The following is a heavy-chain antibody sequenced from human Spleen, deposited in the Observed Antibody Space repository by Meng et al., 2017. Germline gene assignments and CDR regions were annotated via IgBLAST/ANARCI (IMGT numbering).Heavy chain of an antibody. CDR3: ARGVGEMATILVASEAQFDY. V-gene: IGHV1-46*01. J-gene: IGHJ4*02. CDR1: GYSFTDYY. CDR2: IYPDGGGT. D-gene: IGHD5-24*01. Sequence: ASVKVSCKASGYSFTDYYMHWVRQTPGQGLEWMGMIYPDGGGTIYAQKFEGRLTMTRDTSATTVYMELSSLRSEDTAVYYCARGVGEMATILVASEAQFDYWGQGTLVTVSS.